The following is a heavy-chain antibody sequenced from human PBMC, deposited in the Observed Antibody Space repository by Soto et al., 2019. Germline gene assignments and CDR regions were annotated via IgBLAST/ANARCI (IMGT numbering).Heavy chain of an antibody. CDR2: ITPIFGTA. CDR1: GGTFSSYA. Sequence: SVKVSCKASGGTFSSYAISWVRQAPGQGLEWMGGITPIFGTANYAQKFQGRVTITADESTSTAYMELSSLRSEDTAVYYCARDPYDYPEGFQHWGQGTLVTVSS. J-gene: IGHJ1*01. CDR3: ARDPYDYPEGFQH. V-gene: IGHV1-69*13. D-gene: IGHD3-16*01.